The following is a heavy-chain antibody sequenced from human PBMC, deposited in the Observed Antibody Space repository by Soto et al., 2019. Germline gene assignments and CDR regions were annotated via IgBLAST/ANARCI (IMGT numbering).Heavy chain of an antibody. Sequence: QVQLVQSGAEVKKPGASVKVSCKASGYTFTSYGISWVRQAPGQGLEWMGWISGYNGNTKYAKKLQGTVTITTAPSTSPAYMELRSLRSDDTAVYYCARDLGGQTVDYWGQGTLVTVSS. V-gene: IGHV1-18*01. CDR3: ARDLGGQTVDY. CDR2: ISGYNGNT. J-gene: IGHJ4*02. D-gene: IGHD1-26*01. CDR1: GYTFTSYG.